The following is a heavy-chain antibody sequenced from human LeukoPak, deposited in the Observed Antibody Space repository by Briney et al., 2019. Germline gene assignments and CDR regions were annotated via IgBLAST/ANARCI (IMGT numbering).Heavy chain of an antibody. CDR3: ARGGGVGAPGAFDI. D-gene: IGHD1-26*01. V-gene: IGHV3-48*01. Sequence: GGSLRLSCAASGFTFSSYSMNWVRQAPGKGLEWVSYISSSSSTIYYADSVKGGFTISRDNSKNTLYLQMNSLRAEDTAVYYCARGGGVGAPGAFDIWGQGTMVTVSS. CDR1: GFTFSSYS. CDR2: ISSSSSTI. J-gene: IGHJ3*02.